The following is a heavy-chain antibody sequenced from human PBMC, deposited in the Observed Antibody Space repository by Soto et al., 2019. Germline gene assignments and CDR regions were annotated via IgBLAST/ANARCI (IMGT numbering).Heavy chain of an antibody. CDR3: ARDRWGYVSGAFDY. Sequence: QVQLVESGGGVVQPGRSLRLSCAASGFTFSNVMHWVRQAPGKGLEWVAVISYDGSQKFHADSVKGRFTISRDNSKNTVYVQMNSLRSEDTAVYYCARDRWGYVSGAFDYWGQGTQVTVPS. CDR1: GFTFSNV. J-gene: IGHJ4*02. V-gene: IGHV3-30*04. D-gene: IGHD3-10*01. CDR2: ISYDGSQK.